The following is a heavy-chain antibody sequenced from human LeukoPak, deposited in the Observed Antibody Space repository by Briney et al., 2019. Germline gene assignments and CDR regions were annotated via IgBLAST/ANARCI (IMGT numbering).Heavy chain of an antibody. CDR2: IIPILGIA. Sequence: SVTVSCKASGGTFSIYAISWVRQAPGQGLEWMGRIIPILGIANYAQKFQGRVTITADKSTSTAYMELSSLRSEDTAVYYCARDRVAAAGTTGVFDYWGQGTLVTVSS. D-gene: IGHD6-13*01. CDR3: ARDRVAAAGTTGVFDY. J-gene: IGHJ4*02. CDR1: GGTFSIYA. V-gene: IGHV1-69*04.